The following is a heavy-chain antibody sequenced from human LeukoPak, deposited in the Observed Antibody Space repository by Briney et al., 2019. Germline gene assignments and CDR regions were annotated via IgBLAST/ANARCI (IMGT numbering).Heavy chain of an antibody. CDR2: IYYSGST. V-gene: IGHV4-31*03. J-gene: IGHJ6*02. CDR3: ARGGSIYYYYGMDV. CDR1: GGSISSGGYY. D-gene: IGHD2/OR15-2a*01. Sequence: PSQTLSLTCTVSGGSISSGGYYWSWIRQHPGKGLEWIGYIYYSGSTYYNPSLKSRVTISVDTSKNQFSLKLSSATAADTAVYYCARGGSIYYYYGMDVWGQGTTVTVSS.